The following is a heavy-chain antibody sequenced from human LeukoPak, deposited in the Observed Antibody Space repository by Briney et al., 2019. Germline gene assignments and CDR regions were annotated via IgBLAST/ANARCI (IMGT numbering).Heavy chain of an antibody. CDR1: GFTVSSNY. D-gene: IGHD4-17*01. CDR3: ARVYGDYVDY. CDR2: IYSGGST. J-gene: IGHJ4*02. V-gene: IGHV3-66*01. Sequence: GGSLRLSCAASGFTVSSNYMSWVRQAPGKGLEWVSVIYSGGSTYYADSVKGRFTISRDNANNSLYLQMNSLRAEDTAVYYCARVYGDYVDYWGQGTLVTVSS.